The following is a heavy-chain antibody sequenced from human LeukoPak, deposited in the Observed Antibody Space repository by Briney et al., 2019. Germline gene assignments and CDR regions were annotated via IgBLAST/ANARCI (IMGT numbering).Heavy chain of an antibody. J-gene: IGHJ4*02. CDR1: GGSISSGGYS. Sequence: SETLSLTCAVSGGSISSGGYSWSWIRQPPGKGLEWIGEINHSGSTNYNPSLKSRVTISVDTSKNQFSLKLSSVTAADTAVYYCARGANYYDSSGYTYWGQGTLVTVSS. CDR2: INHSGST. CDR3: ARGANYYDSSGYTY. D-gene: IGHD3-22*01. V-gene: IGHV4-30-2*01.